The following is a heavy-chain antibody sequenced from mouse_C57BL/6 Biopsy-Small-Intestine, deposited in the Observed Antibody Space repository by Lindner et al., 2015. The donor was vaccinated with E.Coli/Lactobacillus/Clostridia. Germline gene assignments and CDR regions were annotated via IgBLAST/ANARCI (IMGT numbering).Heavy chain of an antibody. CDR2: INPGSGST. Sequence: VQLQESGAELVRPGTSVKVSCKASGYTFSNYLIEWVKKRPGQGLEWIGVINPGSGSTNYNEKFKGKATLTADRSSSTAFMELHSLTSEDSAVYFCSRRAWDEGCWGQGTALTVSS. CDR3: SRRAWDEGC. J-gene: IGHJ2*01. V-gene: IGHV1-54*01. D-gene: IGHD4-1*01. CDR1: GYTFSNYL.